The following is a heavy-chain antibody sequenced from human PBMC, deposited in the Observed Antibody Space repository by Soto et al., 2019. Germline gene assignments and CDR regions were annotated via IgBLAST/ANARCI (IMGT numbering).Heavy chain of an antibody. Sequence: QAPGQRLEWIGWIVVGSGNTDYAQKFLERVTITRDMSTRTAYMELSSLRSEDTAVYYCAARTGSDYYNMDVWGQGTTVTVSS. D-gene: IGHD1-1*01. J-gene: IGHJ6*02. V-gene: IGHV1-58*01. CDR2: IVVGSGNT. CDR3: AARTGSDYYNMDV.